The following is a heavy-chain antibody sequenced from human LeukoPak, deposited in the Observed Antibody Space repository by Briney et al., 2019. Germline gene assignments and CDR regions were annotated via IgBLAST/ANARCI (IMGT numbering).Heavy chain of an antibody. D-gene: IGHD3-22*01. CDR2: ISYDGSNK. V-gene: IGHV3-33*05. CDR1: GFTFSSYG. J-gene: IGHJ4*02. CDR3: ARGNLYYDSSGFDY. Sequence: PGGSLRLSCAASGFTFSSYGMHWVRQAPGKGLEWVAVISYDGSNKYYADSVKGRFTISRDNAKKSLYVQMNSLRAEDTAVYYCARGNLYYDSSGFDYWGQGTLVTVSS.